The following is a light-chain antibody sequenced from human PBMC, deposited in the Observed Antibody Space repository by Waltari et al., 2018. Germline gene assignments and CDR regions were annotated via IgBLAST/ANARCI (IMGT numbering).Light chain of an antibody. J-gene: IGKJ1*01. V-gene: IGKV3-20*01. CDR1: QSVSSNY. Sequence: EIVLTQSPGTLSLSPGERATLSCRASQSVSSNYLAWYQHKPGQAPILVIYDASTRATGIPDRFSGSGSGTDFTLTINRLEPEDVAVYYCQQYGSSPRTFGQGTKVEIK. CDR3: QQYGSSPRT. CDR2: DAS.